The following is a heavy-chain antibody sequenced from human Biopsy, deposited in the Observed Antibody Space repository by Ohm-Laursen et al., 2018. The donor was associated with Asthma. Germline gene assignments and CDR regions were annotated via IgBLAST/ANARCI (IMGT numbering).Heavy chain of an antibody. D-gene: IGHD1-1*01. CDR1: GFSFSNFA. J-gene: IGHJ3*02. V-gene: IGHV3-30*01. Sequence: SLRLSCSAAGFSFSNFAIHWVRQAPGKGLEWVGVISKDASTQDYADSVKGRFTMARDNSKNTLDLQMNSLREEDTAVYYCARDGTDDAFDIWGQGLVVSVSS. CDR2: ISKDASTQ. CDR3: ARDGTDDAFDI.